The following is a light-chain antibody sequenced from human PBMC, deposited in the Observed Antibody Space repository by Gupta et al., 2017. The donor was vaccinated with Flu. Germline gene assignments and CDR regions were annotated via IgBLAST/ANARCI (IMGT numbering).Light chain of an antibody. CDR3: QHDGTSLT. CDR2: QVS. Sequence: PGPPSLTPAERTTLSSMATHSVSSGYLDSYHQKRGQAPRLLIYQVSSRAKGIPHRFSGSGYETNFTLTISRREHEDFAACYGQHDGTSLTFGGGTKVEIK. V-gene: IGKV3-20*01. J-gene: IGKJ4*01. CDR1: HSVSSGY.